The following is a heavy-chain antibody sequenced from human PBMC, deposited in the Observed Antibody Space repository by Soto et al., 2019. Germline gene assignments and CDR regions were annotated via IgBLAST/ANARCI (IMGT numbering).Heavy chain of an antibody. Sequence: EVQLLESGGDLVHPGASLRLSCAASGFASSSHPMSWVRQAPEKGLEWVAGISDSGSLTYNADSVRGRFSISRDNSKNNLYLQINSLRAEDTAVYYCARRTLGSSRSFDIWGQGTMVTVSS. CDR3: ARRTLGSSRSFDI. V-gene: IGHV3-23*01. CDR1: GFASSSHP. CDR2: ISDSGSLT. J-gene: IGHJ3*02. D-gene: IGHD6-6*01.